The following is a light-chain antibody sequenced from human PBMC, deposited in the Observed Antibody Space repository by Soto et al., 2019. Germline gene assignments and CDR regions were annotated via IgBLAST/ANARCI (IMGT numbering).Light chain of an antibody. Sequence: EIVLTHSPGTLSLSPCERATLSSRASQSVSNNYLAWYQQKPGQAPRLLIYGASNRATGIPDRFSGSGSGTDFTLTISRLEPEDFAVYYCQQYGSSPMTFGQGTRLEIK. CDR3: QQYGSSPMT. CDR1: QSVSNNY. J-gene: IGKJ5*01. CDR2: GAS. V-gene: IGKV3-20*01.